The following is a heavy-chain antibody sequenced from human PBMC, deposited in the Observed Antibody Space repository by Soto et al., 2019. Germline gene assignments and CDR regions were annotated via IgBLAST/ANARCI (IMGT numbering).Heavy chain of an antibody. CDR2: ISGSGGST. CDR3: AKDLAGEQWLVLDGPKNNWFDP. Sequence: GGSLRLSCAASGFTFSSYAMSWVRQAPGKGLEWVSAISGSGGSTYYADSVKGRFTISRDNSKNTLYLQMNSLRAEDTAVYYCAKDLAGEQWLVLDGPKNNWFDPWGQGTLVTVSS. J-gene: IGHJ5*02. V-gene: IGHV3-23*01. D-gene: IGHD6-19*01. CDR1: GFTFSSYA.